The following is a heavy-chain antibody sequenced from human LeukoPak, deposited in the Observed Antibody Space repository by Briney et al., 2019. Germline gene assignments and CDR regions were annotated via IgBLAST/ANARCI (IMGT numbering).Heavy chain of an antibody. CDR2: IWYDGNNE. CDR1: GFTFGSYD. CDR3: ARQRSNCGLDF. V-gene: IGHV3-33*08. J-gene: IGHJ4*02. D-gene: IGHD4-11*01. Sequence: GGSLRLSCAASGFTFGSYDMHWVRQAPGKGLEWVAVIWYDGNNEDYADSVKGRFTISRDNPKSTLYLQMDSLRAEDTALYYCARQRSNCGLDFWGRGTLVTVSS.